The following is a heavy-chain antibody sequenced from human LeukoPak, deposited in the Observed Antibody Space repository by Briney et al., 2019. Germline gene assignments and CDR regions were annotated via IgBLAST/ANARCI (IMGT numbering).Heavy chain of an antibody. V-gene: IGHV4-31*03. CDR3: ANSLPTVSTRNYFDY. CDR1: DDSISRRGYY. CDR2: IYYNGRSGNT. D-gene: IGHD5/OR15-5a*01. Sequence: SETLSLTCSVSDDSISRRGYYWSWIRQRPGMGLEWMGYIYYNGRSGNTYYNLALKSRVTMSIDTGEKHFSLRLTSVTAAETAVYYCANSLPTVSTRNYFDYWGQGTLVIVSS. J-gene: IGHJ4*02.